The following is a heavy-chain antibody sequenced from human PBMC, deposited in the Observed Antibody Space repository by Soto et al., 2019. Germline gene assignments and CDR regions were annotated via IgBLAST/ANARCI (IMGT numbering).Heavy chain of an antibody. CDR3: ARGVYGSGNYYTGPSAFDI. D-gene: IGHD3-10*01. CDR2: TIPVFNTA. V-gene: IGHV1-69*06. CDR1: GGTLSDHG. Sequence: QVQLEQSGAEVKKPGSSVKVSCKASGGTLSDHGVAWLRQAPGQGLEWMGGTIPVFNTAKYAQKFQGRVTVTAHKYTNLAYMELSRLRSEDTAFDFCARGVYGSGNYYTGPSAFDIWGQGTMVIVSS. J-gene: IGHJ3*02.